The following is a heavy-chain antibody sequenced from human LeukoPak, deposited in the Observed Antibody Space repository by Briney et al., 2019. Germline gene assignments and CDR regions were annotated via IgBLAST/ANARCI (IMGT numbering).Heavy chain of an antibody. Sequence: PSETLSLTCTVSGGSVSTDNYYWTWIRQPPGKGLEWIGYIHYSGSTNYNPSLKSRVTMSVDTSQNQFSLKLTSVTAADTGVYYCARVVAVAAGNFDYWGQGTLVTVSS. CDR3: ARVVAVAAGNFDY. V-gene: IGHV4-61*01. CDR2: IHYSGST. D-gene: IGHD6-19*01. CDR1: GGSVSTDNYY. J-gene: IGHJ4*02.